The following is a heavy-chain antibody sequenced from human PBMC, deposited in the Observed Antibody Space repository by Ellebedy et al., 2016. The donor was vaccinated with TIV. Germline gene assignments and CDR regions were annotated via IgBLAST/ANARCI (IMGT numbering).Heavy chain of an antibody. CDR1: GFTFRNDW. V-gene: IGHV3-74*01. CDR3: AREGYSGAVDS. D-gene: IGHD4-17*01. J-gene: IGHJ4*02. CDR2: TNNDGGTT. Sequence: GESLKISXAASGFTFRNDWMHWVRQAPGKGLVWVSRTNNDGGTTNYADSVKGRFTISRDNAKNTLYLQMNSLRAEDTAVYYCAREGYSGAVDSWGQGTLVTVSS.